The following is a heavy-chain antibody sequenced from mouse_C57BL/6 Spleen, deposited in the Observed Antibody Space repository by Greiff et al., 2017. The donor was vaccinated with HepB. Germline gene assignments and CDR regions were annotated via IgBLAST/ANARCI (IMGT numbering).Heavy chain of an antibody. CDR3: TRGIYYDYDEMDY. Sequence: EVKLMESGEGLVKPGGSLKLSCAASGFTFSSYAMSWVRQTPEKRLEWVAYISSGGDYIYYADTVKGRFTISRDNARNTLYLQMSSLKSEDTAMYYCTRGIYYDYDEMDYWGQGTSVTVSS. CDR2: ISSGGDYI. D-gene: IGHD2-4*01. V-gene: IGHV5-9-1*02. CDR1: GFTFSSYA. J-gene: IGHJ4*01.